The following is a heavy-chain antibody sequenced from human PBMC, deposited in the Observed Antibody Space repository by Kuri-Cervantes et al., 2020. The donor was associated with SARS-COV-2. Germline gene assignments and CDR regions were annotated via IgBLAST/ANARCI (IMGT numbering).Heavy chain of an antibody. J-gene: IGHJ5*02. Sequence: GGSLRLSCAASGFTFSSYAMSWVRQAPGQGLEWVSAISGSGGSTYYADSVKGRFTISRDNSKNTLYLQMSSLRAEDTAVYYCAKDRAEGYCSGGSCYPAGLFDPWGQGTLVTVSS. V-gene: IGHV3-23*01. CDR1: GFTFSSYA. CDR2: ISGSGGST. CDR3: AKDRAEGYCSGGSCYPAGLFDP. D-gene: IGHD2-15*01.